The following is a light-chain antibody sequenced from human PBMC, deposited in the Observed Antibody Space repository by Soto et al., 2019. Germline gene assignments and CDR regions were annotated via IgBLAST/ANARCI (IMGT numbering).Light chain of an antibody. CDR2: GVS. Sequence: TLLTQSPVTLSVSPGEGATLSCRASEKINSNLAWYQQKPGQAPRLLIYGVSTRAAGVPARFSGSGSGTEFTLTISSLQSEDFAVYYCQQYDKWRTFGQGTKVDI. CDR3: QQYDKWRT. V-gene: IGKV3-15*01. J-gene: IGKJ1*01. CDR1: EKINSN.